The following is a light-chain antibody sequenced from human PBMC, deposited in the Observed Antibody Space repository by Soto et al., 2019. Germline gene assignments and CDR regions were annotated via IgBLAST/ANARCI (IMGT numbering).Light chain of an antibody. CDR3: QQYDNLLT. V-gene: IGKV1-33*01. CDR2: DAS. CDR1: QSISRW. J-gene: IGKJ5*01. Sequence: DIQMTQSPSTLSASVGDRVTITCRASQSISRWLAWYQQKPGKAPKLLIYDASNLETGVPSRFSGSGSGTDFTFTISSLQPEDIATYYCQQYDNLLTFGQGTRLEIK.